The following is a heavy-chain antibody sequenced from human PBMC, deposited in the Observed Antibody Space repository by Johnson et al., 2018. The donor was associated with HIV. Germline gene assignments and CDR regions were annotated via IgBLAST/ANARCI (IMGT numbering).Heavy chain of an antibody. Sequence: QVQLVESGGGVVQPGGSLRLSCAASGFTFSSMHWDRQAPGKGLEWVAVISYDGSNKYYADSVKGRFIISRDNSKNTLYLQMKSLRAEDTAVYYCVRTSCTGARCLGYDPFDVWGQGTMVTVSS. J-gene: IGHJ3*01. CDR3: VRTSCTGARCLGYDPFDV. CDR1: GFTFSS. V-gene: IGHV3-33*05. CDR2: ISYDGSNK. D-gene: IGHD3-16*01.